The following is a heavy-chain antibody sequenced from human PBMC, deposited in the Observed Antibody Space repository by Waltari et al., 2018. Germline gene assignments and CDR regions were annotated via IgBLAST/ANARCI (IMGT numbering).Heavy chain of an antibody. CDR2: INHSGST. J-gene: IGHJ3*02. Sequence: QVQLQQWGAGLLKPSETLSLTCAVYGGSFSGYYWSWIRQPPGKGLEWIGEINHSGSTNYNPSLKSRVTISVDTSKNQFSLKLSSVAAADTAVYYCARGGGNDAFDIWGQGTMVTVSS. V-gene: IGHV4-34*01. CDR1: GGSFSGYY. CDR3: ARGGGNDAFDI.